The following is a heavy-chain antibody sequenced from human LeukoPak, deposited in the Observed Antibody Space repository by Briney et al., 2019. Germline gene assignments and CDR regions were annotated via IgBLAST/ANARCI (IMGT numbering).Heavy chain of an antibody. V-gene: IGHV3-74*01. CDR1: GFTFSSFW. CDR2: INSDGSTT. Sequence: GGSLRLSCAASGFTFSSFWMHWVRQPPGKGLVWVSGINSDGSTTGYADSVKGRFTISRDNAKNSLYLQMNSLRAEDTAVYYCAKGYCSSTSCLKTDWGQGALVTVSS. CDR3: AKGYCSSTSCLKTD. J-gene: IGHJ4*02. D-gene: IGHD2-2*01.